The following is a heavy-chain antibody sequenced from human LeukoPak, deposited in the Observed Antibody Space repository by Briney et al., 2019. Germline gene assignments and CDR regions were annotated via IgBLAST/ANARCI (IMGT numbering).Heavy chain of an antibody. D-gene: IGHD2-15*01. CDR2: TRNKANNYTT. CDR1: GFTFSDHY. V-gene: IGHV3-72*01. Sequence: PGGSLRLSCAASGFTFSDHYMDWVRQAPGKGLEWVGRTRNKANNYTTEYAESVKGRITISRDDSKKSLYLQMNSLKTEDTAVYYCARVKVGGYYYMDVWGKGTTVTVSS. J-gene: IGHJ6*03. CDR3: ARVKVGGYYYMDV.